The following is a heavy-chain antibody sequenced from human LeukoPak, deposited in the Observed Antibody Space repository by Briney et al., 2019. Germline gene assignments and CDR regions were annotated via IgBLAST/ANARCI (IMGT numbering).Heavy chain of an antibody. D-gene: IGHD2-2*01. CDR2: INPNSGDT. CDR3: ARDYCSSTSCLFDY. CDR1: GYTFTGYH. J-gene: IGHJ4*02. V-gene: IGHV1-2*06. Sequence: ASVKVSCRASGYTFTGYHIHWVRQAPGQGLEWMGRINPNSGDTNYAQNFQGRVTMTRDTSINTAYMELSRLRSDDTAVYYCARDYCSSTSCLFDYWGQGTPVTVSS.